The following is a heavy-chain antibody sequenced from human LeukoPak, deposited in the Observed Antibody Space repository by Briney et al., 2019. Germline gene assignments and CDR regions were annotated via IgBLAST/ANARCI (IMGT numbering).Heavy chain of an antibody. V-gene: IGHV1-69*13. J-gene: IGHJ4*02. CDR3: AGYGGNSDQYY. CDR2: IIPIFGTA. D-gene: IGHD4-23*01. Sequence: SVKVSCKASGYTFTGYYMHWVRQAPGQGLEWMGGIIPIFGTANYAQKFQGRVTITADESTSTAYMELSSLRSEDTAVYYCAGYGGNSDQYYWGQGTLVTVSS. CDR1: GYTFTGYY.